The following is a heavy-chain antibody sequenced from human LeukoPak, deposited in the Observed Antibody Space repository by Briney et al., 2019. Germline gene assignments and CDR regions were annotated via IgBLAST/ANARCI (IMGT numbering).Heavy chain of an antibody. CDR1: GGSFSGYY. CDR3: ARLEVVAAIVDY. CDR2: INHSGST. D-gene: IGHD2-15*01. V-gene: IGHV4-34*01. Sequence: PSETLSLTCAVYGGSFSGYYWSWIRQPPGKGLEWIGEINHSGSTNYNPSLKSRVTISVDTSKNQFSLKLSSVTAADTAVYYCARLEVVAAIVDYWGQGTLVTVSS. J-gene: IGHJ4*02.